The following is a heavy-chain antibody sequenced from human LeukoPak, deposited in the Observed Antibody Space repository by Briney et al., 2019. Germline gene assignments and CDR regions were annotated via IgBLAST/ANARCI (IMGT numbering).Heavy chain of an antibody. CDR2: IYPANSDT. CDR1: GFTLNTYW. CDR3: ARGRDPFDS. Sequence: GESLRISCRGAGFTLNTYWIGWVRQMPGKGLEWMGIIYPANSDTQYSPSFQGQVTISADKSINTAYLQWSSLKASDTAMYFCARGRDPFDSWGQGTLVTVSS. J-gene: IGHJ4*02. V-gene: IGHV5-51*01. D-gene: IGHD2-21*02.